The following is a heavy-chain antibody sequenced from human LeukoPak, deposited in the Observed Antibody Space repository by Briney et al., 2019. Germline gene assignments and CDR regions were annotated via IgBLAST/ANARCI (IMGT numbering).Heavy chain of an antibody. Sequence: SETLSLTCTVSGGSFSSSSYYWGRIRQPPGKGLEWIGSMYYSGSTDYNPSLKSRVTISVATSKNQFSLKLSSVTAADTAVYYCARRVAVAGIDHWGQGTLVIVSS. D-gene: IGHD6-19*01. CDR2: MYYSGST. J-gene: IGHJ4*02. CDR3: ARRVAVAGIDH. CDR1: GGSFSSSSYY. V-gene: IGHV4-39*01.